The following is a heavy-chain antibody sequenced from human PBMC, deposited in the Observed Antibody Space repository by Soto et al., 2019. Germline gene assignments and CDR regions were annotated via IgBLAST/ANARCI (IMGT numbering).Heavy chain of an antibody. Sequence: PAGSLRLSCAASGFRFSDYSMRWVRQAPRAGRGRVSVRRVDGRTTYSADSLKGRFTLTINRYKDTWYPQMDSLSLEDTAAYDCSKIPSLYLDSRSFYGWFDPWGQGTLVTVSS. D-gene: IGHD3-22*01. CDR3: SKIPSLYLDSRSFYGWFDP. CDR1: GFRFSDYS. CDR2: RRVDGRTT. V-gene: IGHV3-23*01. J-gene: IGHJ5*02.